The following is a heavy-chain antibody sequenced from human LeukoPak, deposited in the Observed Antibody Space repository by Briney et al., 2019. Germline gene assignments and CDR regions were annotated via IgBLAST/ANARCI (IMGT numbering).Heavy chain of an antibody. CDR2: ISWDGGST. CDR1: GFTFDDYT. J-gene: IGHJ4*02. CDR3: AKDIEAISPKSVALDY. D-gene: IGHD6-19*01. Sequence: PGGSLRLSYAASGFTFDDYTMHWVRQAPGKGLEWVSLISWDGGSTYYADSVKGRFTISRDNSKNSLYLQMNSLRTEDTALYYCAKDIEAISPKSVALDYWGQGTLVTVSS. V-gene: IGHV3-43*01.